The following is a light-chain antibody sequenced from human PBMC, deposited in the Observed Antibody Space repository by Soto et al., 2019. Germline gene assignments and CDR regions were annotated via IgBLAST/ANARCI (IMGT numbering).Light chain of an antibody. J-gene: IGKJ1*01. Sequence: EIVLTQSPGTLSLSPGERATLSCRASQSVSSSYLAWYQQKPGQAPRLLIYGASSRATGIPDRFSGSGSGTDFTLTISRLELEDFAVYYCQQYGSSLRGTFGQGTKVEI. V-gene: IGKV3-20*01. CDR3: QQYGSSLRGT. CDR2: GAS. CDR1: QSVSSSY.